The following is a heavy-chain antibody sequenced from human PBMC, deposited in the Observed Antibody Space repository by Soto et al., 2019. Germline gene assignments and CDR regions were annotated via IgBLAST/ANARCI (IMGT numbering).Heavy chain of an antibody. CDR3: ARVRRSSGYYYGY. J-gene: IGHJ4*02. CDR1: GYPFTSYY. D-gene: IGHD3-22*01. CDR2: INPSGGST. Sequence: XSVKVSCNASGYPFTSYYRHWVRQAPGQGLEWMGIINPSGGSTSYAQKFQGRVTMTRDTSTSTVYMELSSLRSEDTAVYYCARVRRSSGYYYGYWGQRTPVTVSS. V-gene: IGHV1-46*01.